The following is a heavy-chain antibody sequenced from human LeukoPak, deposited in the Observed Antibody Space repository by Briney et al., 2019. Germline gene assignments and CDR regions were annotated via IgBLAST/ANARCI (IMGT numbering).Heavy chain of an antibody. D-gene: IGHD5-18*01. V-gene: IGHV1-2*02. J-gene: IGHJ3*02. CDR3: ATLPPGYSLESDAFDI. CDR1: GYTFTCYY. CDR2: INPNSGGT. Sequence: ASVKVSCKASGYTFTCYYMHWVRQAPGQGLEWMGWINPNSGGTNYAQKFQGRVTMTRHTSISTAYMELSRLRSDDTAVYYCATLPPGYSLESDAFDIWGQGTMVTVSS.